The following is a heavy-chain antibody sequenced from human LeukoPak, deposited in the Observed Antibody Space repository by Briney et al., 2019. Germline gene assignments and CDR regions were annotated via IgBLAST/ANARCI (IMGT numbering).Heavy chain of an antibody. D-gene: IGHD4-17*01. CDR1: GGSVTSYGYY. CDR3: ARHGHGAKFDY. Sequence: SETLSLTCTVSGGSVTSYGYYWGWIRQPPGKGLEWIGSISYGGTTYFNPSLQSRITISVDTSKNQFSLNLGSVTAADTALYYCARHGHGAKFDYWGQGTLVTVSS. V-gene: IGHV4-39*01. J-gene: IGHJ4*02. CDR2: ISYGGTT.